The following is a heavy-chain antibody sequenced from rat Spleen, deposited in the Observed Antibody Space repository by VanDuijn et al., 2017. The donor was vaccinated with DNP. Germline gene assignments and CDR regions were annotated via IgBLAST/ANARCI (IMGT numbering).Heavy chain of an antibody. J-gene: IGHJ2*01. CDR3: VRWYNSGYYFDY. D-gene: IGHD4-3*01. CDR2: ISYDGTRT. V-gene: IGHV5-7*01. Sequence: EVQLVESGGDLVRPGRSMKLSCAASGSTFSDYNMVWVRQAPKKGLEWVATISYDGTRTNYRDSVKGRFTISRANVKSTLYLQMNSLRSEDMATYYCVRWYNSGYYFDYWGQGVMVTVSS. CDR1: GSTFSDYN.